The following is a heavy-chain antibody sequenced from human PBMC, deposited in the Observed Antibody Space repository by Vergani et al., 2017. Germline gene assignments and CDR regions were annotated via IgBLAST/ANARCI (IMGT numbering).Heavy chain of an antibody. V-gene: IGHV1-18*01. Sequence: QVQLVQSGAEVKKPGASVKVSCKASGYTFTSYGISWVRQAPGQGLEWMGWISAYNGNTNYAQKLQGRVTMTTDTSTSTAYMELRSLRSDDTAVYYCARERRDYDFWSGYYKPVPNYYFDYWGQGTLVTVSS. CDR1: GYTFTSYG. CDR3: ARERRDYDFWSGYYKPVPNYYFDY. J-gene: IGHJ4*02. D-gene: IGHD3-3*01. CDR2: ISAYNGNT.